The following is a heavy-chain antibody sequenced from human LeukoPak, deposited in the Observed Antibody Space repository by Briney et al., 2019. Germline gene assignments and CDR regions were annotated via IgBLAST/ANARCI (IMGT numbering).Heavy chain of an antibody. CDR2: ISGSGGST. J-gene: IGHJ4*02. CDR3: AKHAGPGYSYGYVDY. D-gene: IGHD5-18*01. V-gene: IGHV3-23*01. CDR1: GFTFSSYA. Sequence: GGSLRLSCAASGFTFSSYAMHWVRQAPGKGLEWVSAISGSGGSTYYADSVKGRFTISRDNSKNSLYLQMNSLRAEDTAVYYCAKHAGPGYSYGYVDYWGQGTLVTVSS.